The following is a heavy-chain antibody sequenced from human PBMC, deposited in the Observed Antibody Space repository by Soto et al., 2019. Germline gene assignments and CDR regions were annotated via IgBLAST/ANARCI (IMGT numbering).Heavy chain of an antibody. CDR1: RFSFSSYE. CDR3: ARGGGYCTPTSCAIDS. CDR2: VSLTGDRT. Sequence: EVQLLESGGGLVQPGGSLRLSCVASRFSFSSYEMSWVRQAAGKGLEWVSRVSLTGDRTNYAGSVKGRFTVSRDNFKNKLYLEMDSLRPEDTAIYYCARGGGYCTPTSCAIDSWGRGTPVTVSS. V-gene: IGHV3-23*01. D-gene: IGHD2-8*01. J-gene: IGHJ4*02.